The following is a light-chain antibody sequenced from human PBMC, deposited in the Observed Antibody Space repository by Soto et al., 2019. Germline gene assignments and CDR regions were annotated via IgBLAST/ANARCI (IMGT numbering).Light chain of an antibody. J-gene: IGLJ2*01. Sequence: QSALTQPASVSGSPGQSITISCTGTSSDVGSYNLVAWYQQHPGKAPKLLIYEVSKRPSGGSNRLSGSKSGNTASLTISGLQAEDEAYYYCCSYAGSSTFVVFGGGTKLPVL. CDR1: SSDVGSYNL. CDR2: EVS. CDR3: CSYAGSSTFVV. V-gene: IGLV2-23*02.